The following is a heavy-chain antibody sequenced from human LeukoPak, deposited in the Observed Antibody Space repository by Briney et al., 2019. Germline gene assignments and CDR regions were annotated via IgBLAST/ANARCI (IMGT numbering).Heavy chain of an antibody. Sequence: PQASVKVSCKASGYTFTSYDINWVRQATGQGLEWMGWMNPNSGNTGYAQRFQGRVTITRNTSISTAYMELSSLRSEDTAVYYCVVPAASSPGFDYWGQGTLVTVSS. CDR3: VVPAASSPGFDY. CDR1: GYTFTSYD. CDR2: MNPNSGNT. V-gene: IGHV1-8*03. J-gene: IGHJ4*02. D-gene: IGHD2-2*01.